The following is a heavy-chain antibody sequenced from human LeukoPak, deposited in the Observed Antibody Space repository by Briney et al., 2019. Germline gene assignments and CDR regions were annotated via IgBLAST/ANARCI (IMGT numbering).Heavy chain of an antibody. Sequence: SETLSLTCTVSGGSISSGGYYWSWIRQHPGKGLEWIGEINHSGSTNYNPSLKSRVTISVDTYKNQFSLKLSSVTAADTAVYYCARGLRIAARPYWFDPWGQGTLVTVSS. CDR3: ARGLRIAARPYWFDP. J-gene: IGHJ5*02. D-gene: IGHD6-6*01. CDR1: GGSISSGGYY. CDR2: INHSGST. V-gene: IGHV4-31*03.